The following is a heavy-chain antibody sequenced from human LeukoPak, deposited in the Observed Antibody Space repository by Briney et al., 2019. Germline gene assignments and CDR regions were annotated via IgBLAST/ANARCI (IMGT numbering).Heavy chain of an antibody. CDR3: AKQGGAQDY. CDR1: GFTFDDYA. V-gene: IGHV3-9*01. Sequence: GGSLRLSCAASGFTFDDYAMHWVRQAPGKGLEWVSGISWNSGSIGYADSVKGRFTISRDNSKNTLYLQMNSLRAEDTAVYYCAKQGGAQDYWGQGTLVTVSS. D-gene: IGHD1-26*01. CDR2: ISWNSGSI. J-gene: IGHJ4*02.